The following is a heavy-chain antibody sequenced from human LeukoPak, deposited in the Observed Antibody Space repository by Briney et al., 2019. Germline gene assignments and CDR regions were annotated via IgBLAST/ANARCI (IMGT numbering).Heavy chain of an antibody. J-gene: IGHJ6*02. CDR3: ARDRVTMVRGVILNYYGMDV. CDR2: ISSSSSYI. CDR1: GFTFSSYS. D-gene: IGHD3-10*01. Sequence: GGSLRLSCAASGFTFSSYSMNWVRQAPGKGLEWVSSISSSSSYIYYADSVKGRFTISRDNAKNSLYLQMNSLRAEDTAVYYCARDRVTMVRGVILNYYGMDVWGQGTTVTVSS. V-gene: IGHV3-21*01.